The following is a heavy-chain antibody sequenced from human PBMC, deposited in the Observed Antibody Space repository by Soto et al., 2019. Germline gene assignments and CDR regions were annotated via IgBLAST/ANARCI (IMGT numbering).Heavy chain of an antibody. CDR2: IIPIFGTA. Sequence: ASVKVSCKASGGTFSSYAISWVRQAPGQGLEWMGGIIPIFGTANYAQKFQGRVTITADESTSTAYTELSSLRSEDTAVYYCARDDVDYNWFDPWGQGTLVTVSS. D-gene: IGHD4-17*01. V-gene: IGHV1-69*13. CDR1: GGTFSSYA. CDR3: ARDDVDYNWFDP. J-gene: IGHJ5*02.